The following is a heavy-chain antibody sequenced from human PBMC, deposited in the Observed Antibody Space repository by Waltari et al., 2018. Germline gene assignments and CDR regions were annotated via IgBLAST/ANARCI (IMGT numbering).Heavy chain of an antibody. J-gene: IGHJ4*02. Sequence: QLQLHESGPRLLKPSETLSLTCSVSGRSLKTNFHYWAWIRPSPGKRLEWVGCVSYRGTTYYHPSLKSRISITMDGSTNQFSLRLTSVTAADTATYFCARRWWGRLGDTVGRPPFDSWGPGILVTVSS. D-gene: IGHD2-21*02. V-gene: IGHV4-39*01. CDR1: GRSLKTNFHY. CDR3: ARRWWGRLGDTVGRPPFDS. CDR2: VSYRGTT.